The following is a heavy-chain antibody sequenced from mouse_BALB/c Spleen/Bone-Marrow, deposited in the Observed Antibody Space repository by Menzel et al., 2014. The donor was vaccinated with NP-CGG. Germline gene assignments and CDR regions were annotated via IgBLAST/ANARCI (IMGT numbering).Heavy chain of an antibody. D-gene: IGHD2-13*01. Sequence: EVHLVESGGGLVQPGGSRKLSCAAFGFTFSSFGMHWVRQAPEKGLEWVAYISSGSSTIYYADTVKGRFTISRDNPKNTLFLQMTSLRSEDTAMYYCARSRGDYLYYAMDYWGQGTSVTVSS. CDR3: ARSRGDYLYYAMDY. J-gene: IGHJ4*01. V-gene: IGHV5-17*02. CDR2: ISSGSSTI. CDR1: GFTFSSFG.